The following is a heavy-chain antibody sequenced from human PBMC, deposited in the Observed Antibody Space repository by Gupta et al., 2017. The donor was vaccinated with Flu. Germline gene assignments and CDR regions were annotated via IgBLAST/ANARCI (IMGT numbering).Heavy chain of an antibody. D-gene: IGHD3-3*01. J-gene: IGHJ4*02. CDR3: AKGQVLRFLEWLHFDY. V-gene: IGHV3-23*01. Sequence: EVQLLESGGALVQPGGSLRLSCDTSGFTFSTYAMAWVRPSPGKGLEWVSTISGSGADTYYADSVNGRLTISRDNSKNTLYLQMNSLRADDTAVYYCAKGQVLRFLEWLHFDYWGQGTLVTVSS. CDR2: ISGSGADT. CDR1: GFTFSTYA.